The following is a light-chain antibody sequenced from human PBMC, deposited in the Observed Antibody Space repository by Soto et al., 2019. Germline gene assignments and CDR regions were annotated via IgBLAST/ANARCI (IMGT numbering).Light chain of an antibody. CDR2: GAS. CDR1: QSVSSSY. J-gene: IGKJ4*01. Sequence: EIVLTQSPGTLSLSPGERATLSCRASQSVSSSYLAWYQQKPGQAPRLLIYGASSGATGIPDRFSGSGSGTDFTLTISRLEPEDFAVYYCQQYGSSPLTFGGGTKLEIK. CDR3: QQYGSSPLT. V-gene: IGKV3-20*01.